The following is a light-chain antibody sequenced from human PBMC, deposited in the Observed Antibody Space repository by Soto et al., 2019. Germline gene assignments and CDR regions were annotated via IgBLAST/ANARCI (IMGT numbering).Light chain of an antibody. J-gene: IGLJ3*02. CDR2: GND. CDR3: AAWDNSLSGRL. V-gene: IGLV1-47*01. Sequence: QPVLTQPPSASGTPGQRVTISCSGSGSNIGTNYVYWYQHLPGSAPKLLIYGNDQRPSGVPDRFSGSKSGTSASLAISGVRSEDEADYYCAAWDNSLSGRLFGGGTKLTVL. CDR1: GSNIGTNY.